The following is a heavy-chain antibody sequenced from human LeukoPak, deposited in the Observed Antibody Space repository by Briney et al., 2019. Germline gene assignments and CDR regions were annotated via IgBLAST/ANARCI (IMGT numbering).Heavy chain of an antibody. D-gene: IGHD2-15*01. J-gene: IGHJ4*02. CDR2: IIPIFGTA. CDR1: GYTFTSYG. V-gene: IGHV1-69*13. Sequence: RASVKVSCKASGYTFTSYGISWVRQAPGQGLEWMGGIIPIFGTANYAQKFQGRVTITADESTSTAYMELSSLRSEDTAVYYCARDARYCSGGSCPRGYYFDYWGQGTLVTVSS. CDR3: ARDARYCSGGSCPRGYYFDY.